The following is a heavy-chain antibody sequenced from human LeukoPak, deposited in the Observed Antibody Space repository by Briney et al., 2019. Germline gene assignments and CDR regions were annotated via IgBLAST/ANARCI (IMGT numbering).Heavy chain of an antibody. CDR1: GFAFSTSW. J-gene: IGHJ4*02. CDR2: IKQDGSEK. V-gene: IGHV3-7*01. Sequence: GGFLRLSCAASGFAFSTSWMSWVRQAPGKGLEWVANIKQDGSEKYYMDSVKGRFTISRDNSKNTLYLQMNSLRAEDTAVYYCAKSDGDYNYWGQGTLVTVSS. CDR3: AKSDGDYNY. D-gene: IGHD4-17*01.